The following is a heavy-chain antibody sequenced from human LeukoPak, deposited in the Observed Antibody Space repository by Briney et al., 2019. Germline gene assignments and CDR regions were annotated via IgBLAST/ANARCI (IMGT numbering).Heavy chain of an antibody. Sequence: GGSLRLSCAASGFTFSSYALSWVRQAPGKGLEWVSGISGTDGNTYYADSVKGRFTISRDNSKSTVHLHMNSLRVEDTGVYFCAKVGTEYHYYFDCWGQGTLVTVSS. CDR3: AKVGTEYHYYFDC. V-gene: IGHV3-23*01. J-gene: IGHJ4*02. CDR2: ISGTDGNT. CDR1: GFTFSSYA. D-gene: IGHD2-2*01.